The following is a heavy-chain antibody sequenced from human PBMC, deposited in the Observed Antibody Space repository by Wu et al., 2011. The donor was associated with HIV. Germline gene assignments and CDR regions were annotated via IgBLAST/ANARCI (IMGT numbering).Heavy chain of an antibody. D-gene: IGHD3-3*01. CDR2: ISAHNGDT. CDR1: GYSFTSYG. V-gene: IGHV1-18*01. Sequence: QVQLVQSGVEVKKPGASVKVSCKASGYSFTSYGISWVRQAPGQGLEWMGWISAHNGDTNYAQKLQGRVTMTTDTSTSTAYMELRSLRSDDTAVYYCARSGRYDFWGGYYTGGGDYWGQGTLVTVSS. CDR3: ARSGRYDFWGGYYTGGGDY. J-gene: IGHJ4*02.